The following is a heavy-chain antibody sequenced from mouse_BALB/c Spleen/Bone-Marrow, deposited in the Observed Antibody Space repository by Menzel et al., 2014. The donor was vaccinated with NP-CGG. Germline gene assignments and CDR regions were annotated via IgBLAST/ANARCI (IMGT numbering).Heavy chain of an antibody. Sequence: EVQLVESGPDLAKPSQSLSLTCTVTGYSITSGYSWHWIRQFPGNKLEWMGYIHYSGSTYYNPSLKSRISITRDTSKNQFFLQLNSVTTEDTATYYCARRGSSSYWYFDVWGAGTTVTVSS. V-gene: IGHV3-1*02. D-gene: IGHD1-1*01. J-gene: IGHJ1*01. CDR3: ARRGSSSYWYFDV. CDR2: IHYSGST. CDR1: GYSITSGYS.